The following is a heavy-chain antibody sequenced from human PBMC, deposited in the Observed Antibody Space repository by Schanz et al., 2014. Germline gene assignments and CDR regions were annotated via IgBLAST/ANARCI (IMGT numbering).Heavy chain of an antibody. J-gene: IGHJ4*02. CDR1: GFTFSSYA. Sequence: EVQLLESGGGLVQPGGSLRLSYAASGFTFSSYAMSWVRQAPGKGLEWVSAISGSGGSTYYADSVKGRFIISRDNSKNTLYLQMNSLRADDTAVYYCARDLLVSHYDFWSGNDYWGQGTLVTVSS. D-gene: IGHD3-3*01. CDR2: ISGSGGST. V-gene: IGHV3-23*01. CDR3: ARDLLVSHYDFWSGNDY.